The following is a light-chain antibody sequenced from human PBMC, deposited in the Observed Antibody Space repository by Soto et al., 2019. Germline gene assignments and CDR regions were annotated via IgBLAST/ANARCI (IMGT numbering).Light chain of an antibody. V-gene: IGLV2-14*01. CDR2: EVS. Sequence: QSVLPQPASVSGSPGQSITISCTGTSSDVGGYNYVSWYQQHPGKAPKLMIYEVSNRPSGVSNRFSGSKSGNTASLTISGLQAEDEADYYCSSYTSSSTPVFGGGTKVTVL. CDR1: SSDVGGYNY. CDR3: SSYTSSSTPV. J-gene: IGLJ2*01.